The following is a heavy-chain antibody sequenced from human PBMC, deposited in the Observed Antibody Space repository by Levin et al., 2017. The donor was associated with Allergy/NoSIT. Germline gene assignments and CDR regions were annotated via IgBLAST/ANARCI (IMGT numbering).Heavy chain of an antibody. J-gene: IGHJ4*02. D-gene: IGHD5-24*01. CDR3: ARGDRDGYNQWGY. CDR2: IIPILGIA. CDR1: GGTFSSYT. Sequence: SVKVSCKASGGTFSSYTISWVRQAPGQGLEWMGRIIPILGIANYAQKFQGRVTITADKSTSTAYMELSSLRSEDTAVYYCARGDRDGYNQWGYWGQGTLVTVSS. V-gene: IGHV1-69*02.